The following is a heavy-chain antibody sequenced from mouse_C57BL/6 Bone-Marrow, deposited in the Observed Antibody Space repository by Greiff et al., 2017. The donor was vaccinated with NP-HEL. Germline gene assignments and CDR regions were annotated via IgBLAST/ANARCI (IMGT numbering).Heavy chain of an antibody. CDR2: ISDGGSYT. CDR1: GFTFSSYA. D-gene: IGHD1-1*01. CDR3: AKGGGSNPYYCAMDY. J-gene: IGHJ4*01. V-gene: IGHV5-4*03. Sequence: EVMLVESGGGLVKPGGSLKLSCAASGFTFSSYAMSWVRQTPEKRLEWVATISDGGSYTYYPDNVKGRFTISRDNAKNNLYLQMSHLKSEDTAMYYCAKGGGSNPYYCAMDYWGQGTSVTVSS.